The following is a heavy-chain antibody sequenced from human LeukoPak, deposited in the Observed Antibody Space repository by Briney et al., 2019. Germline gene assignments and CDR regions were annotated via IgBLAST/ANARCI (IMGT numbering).Heavy chain of an antibody. D-gene: IGHD1-26*01. CDR2: IIPVSDTV. Sequence: ASVKVSCKASGGTFSSYSFDWVRQAPGQGLEWLGKIIPVSDTVSYAQKFQGRVTITADESTSTAYMELSSLRSEDTAVYYCARESVGASGAFDIWGQGTMVTVSS. CDR3: ARESVGASGAFDI. V-gene: IGHV1-69*13. J-gene: IGHJ3*02. CDR1: GGTFSSYS.